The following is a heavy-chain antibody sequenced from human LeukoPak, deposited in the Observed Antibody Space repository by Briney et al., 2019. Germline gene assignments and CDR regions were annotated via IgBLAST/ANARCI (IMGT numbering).Heavy chain of an antibody. CDR2: IKQDGSEK. D-gene: IGHD3-22*01. Sequence: GGSLRLSCAASGFTFSSYWMSWVRQAPGKGLEWVANIKQDGSEKYYVDSVKGRFTISRDNAKNSLYLQMNSLRAEDTAVYYCASYYDSSEDAFDIWGQGTMVTVSS. V-gene: IGHV3-7*01. CDR1: GFTFSSYW. CDR3: ASYYDSSEDAFDI. J-gene: IGHJ3*02.